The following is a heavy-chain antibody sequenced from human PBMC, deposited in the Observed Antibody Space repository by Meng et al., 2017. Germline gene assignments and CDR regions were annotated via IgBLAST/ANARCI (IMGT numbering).Heavy chain of an antibody. CDR1: GYSFTSYG. D-gene: IGHD6-19*01. CDR2: ISAYNGNT. J-gene: IGHJ4*02. V-gene: IGHV1-18*01. CDR3: ARDGTGYSSGWSLPWEYYFDY. Sequence: ASVKVSCKASGYSFTSYGISWVRQAPGQGREGMGWISAYNGNTNYAQKPQGRVTMTTDTSTSTAYMELRSLRSDDTAVYYCARDGTGYSSGWSLPWEYYFDYWGQGTLVTVSS.